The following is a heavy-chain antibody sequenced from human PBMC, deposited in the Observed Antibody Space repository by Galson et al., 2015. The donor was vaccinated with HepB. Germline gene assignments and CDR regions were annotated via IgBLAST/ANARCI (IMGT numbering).Heavy chain of an antibody. CDR2: IYYSGST. D-gene: IGHD3-22*01. V-gene: IGHV4-59*01. CDR3: ARVGHRNYDSSGYYYYYYYGMDV. J-gene: IGHJ6*02. Sequence: SETLSLTCTVSGGSISSYYWSWIRQPPGKGLEWIGYIYYSGSTNYNPSLKSRVTISVDTSKNQSSLKLSSLTAADTAVYYCARVGHRNYDSSGYYYYYYYGMDVWFQGTTVTVSS. CDR1: GGSISSYY.